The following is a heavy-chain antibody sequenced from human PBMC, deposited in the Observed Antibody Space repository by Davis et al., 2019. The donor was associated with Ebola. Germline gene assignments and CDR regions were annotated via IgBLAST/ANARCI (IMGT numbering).Heavy chain of an antibody. CDR3: AADYSGSHLYNWFDH. D-gene: IGHD6-6*01. CDR2: ISSNANSYAT. V-gene: IGHV3-73*01. CDR1: GFTFSGSA. Sequence: PGGSLRLSCAASGFTFSGSAMHWVRQASGKGLEWVGRISSNANSYATAYAASVKGRFTISRDDSKNTAYLQMNSLKTEDTAVYYCAADYSGSHLYNWFDHWGQGTLVTVSS. J-gene: IGHJ5*02.